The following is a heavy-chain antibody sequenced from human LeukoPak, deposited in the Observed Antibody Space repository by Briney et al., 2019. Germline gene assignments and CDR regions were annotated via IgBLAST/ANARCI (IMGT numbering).Heavy chain of an antibody. CDR3: APDLSGSGWSVDY. V-gene: IGHV3-23*01. J-gene: IGHJ4*02. D-gene: IGHD6-13*01. Sequence: PGGSLRLSCAASGFTFPNYAMSWVRQAPGKGLEWVSLISDSGGSTWYADSVKGRFTISRDNSKNALSLQMDSLRAEDSAVYYCAPDLSGSGWSVDYWGQGTLVTVSS. CDR1: GFTFPNYA. CDR2: ISDSGGST.